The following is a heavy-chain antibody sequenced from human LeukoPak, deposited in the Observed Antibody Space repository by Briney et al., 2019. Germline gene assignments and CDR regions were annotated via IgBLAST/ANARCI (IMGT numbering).Heavy chain of an antibody. CDR2: ISAYNGNT. D-gene: IGHD3-16*02. J-gene: IGHJ4*02. CDR1: GYTFTSYG. Sequence: GASVTVSCKASGYTFTSYGISWVRQAPGQGLEWMGWISAYNGNTNYAQKLQGRVTMTTDTSTSTAYMELRSLRSDDTAVYYCAREKENYDYVWGSYRSFDYWGQGTLVTVSS. V-gene: IGHV1-18*01. CDR3: AREKENYDYVWGSYRSFDY.